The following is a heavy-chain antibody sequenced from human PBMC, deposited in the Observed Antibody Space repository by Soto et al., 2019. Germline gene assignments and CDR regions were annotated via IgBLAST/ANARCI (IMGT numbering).Heavy chain of an antibody. CDR2: ISAAGDP. CDR3: ARTDRDFYGLDV. J-gene: IGHJ6*02. V-gene: IGHV3-13*05. CDR1: GFTFRNYD. Sequence: EVQLVESGGGLVQPGGSLRLSCEASGFTFRNYDMHWVRQGTGKGLEWVSGISAAGDPDYADSVERRFTISRENAQNSFFLQMNSLRVGDTAVYYCARTDRDFYGLDVWGQGTTVIVS.